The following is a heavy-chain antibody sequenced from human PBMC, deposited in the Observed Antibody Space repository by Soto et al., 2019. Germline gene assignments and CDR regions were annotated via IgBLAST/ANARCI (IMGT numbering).Heavy chain of an antibody. V-gene: IGHV5-51*01. CDR3: ARPGGSGTYYKFEY. Sequence: GESLKISCKGSGYAFINSWIGWVRQMPGKGLEWMGIIYPTNSETRYSPSFQGQVAMSVDKSTATAYLQWSSLKASDTAIYYCARPGGSGTYYKFEYWGQGTPVTVS. CDR2: IYPTNSET. D-gene: IGHD3-10*01. J-gene: IGHJ4*02. CDR1: GYAFINSW.